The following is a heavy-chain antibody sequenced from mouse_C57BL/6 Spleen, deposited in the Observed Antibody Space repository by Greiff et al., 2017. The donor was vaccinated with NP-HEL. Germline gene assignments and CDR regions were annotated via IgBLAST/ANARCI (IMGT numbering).Heavy chain of an antibody. Sequence: EVKLQQSGPELVKPGASVKISCKASGYSFTGYYMNWVKQSPEKSLEWIGEINPSTGGTTYNQKFKAKATLTVDKSSSTAYMQLKSLTSEDSAVYYCARSFYYDYDDWYFDVWGTGTTVTVSS. J-gene: IGHJ1*03. CDR2: INPSTGGT. CDR3: ARSFYYDYDDWYFDV. CDR1: GYSFTGYY. V-gene: IGHV1-42*01. D-gene: IGHD2-4*01.